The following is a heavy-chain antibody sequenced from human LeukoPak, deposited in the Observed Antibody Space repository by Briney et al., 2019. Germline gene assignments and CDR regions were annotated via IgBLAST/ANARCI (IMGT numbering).Heavy chain of an antibody. D-gene: IGHD3-16*01. CDR3: ARGGGHFDY. J-gene: IGHJ4*02. CDR2: INHSGST. Sequence: SETLSLTCAVYGGSFSGYYWSWIRQPPGRGLEWIGEINHSGSTNYNPSLKSRVTISVDTSKNQFSLKLSSVTAADTAVYYCARGGGHFDYWGQGTLVTVSS. CDR1: GGSFSGYY. V-gene: IGHV4-34*01.